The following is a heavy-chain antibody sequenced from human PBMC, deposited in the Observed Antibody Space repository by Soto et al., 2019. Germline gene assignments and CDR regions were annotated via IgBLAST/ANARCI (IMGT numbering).Heavy chain of an antibody. D-gene: IGHD3-3*01. J-gene: IGHJ5*02. CDR1: GGSISSSSYY. CDR2: IYHSGST. V-gene: IGHV4-39*07. CDR3: ARGSGYYSPWFDP. Sequence: SETLSLTCTVSGGSISSSSYYWGWIRQPPGKGLEWIGYIYHSGSTYYNPSLKSRVTISVDRSKNQFSLKLSSVTAADTAVYYCARGSGYYSPWFDPWGQGTLVTVSS.